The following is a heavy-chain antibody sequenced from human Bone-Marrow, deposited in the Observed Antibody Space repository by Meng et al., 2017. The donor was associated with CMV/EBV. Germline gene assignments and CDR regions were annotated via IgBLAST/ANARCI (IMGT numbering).Heavy chain of an antibody. Sequence: ASVKVSCKASVCIFTRYGFTWVRQAPGQGLQWVGWSSGYDGNTNYAQNFQGRVTMTTEESTSTAYMELRNLKSEDTAVYYCVRERGFLEWLVGDALDIWGQGTTVTVSS. V-gene: IGHV1-18*01. CDR2: SSGYDGNT. D-gene: IGHD3-3*01. CDR1: VCIFTRYG. CDR3: VRERGFLEWLVGDALDI. J-gene: IGHJ3*02.